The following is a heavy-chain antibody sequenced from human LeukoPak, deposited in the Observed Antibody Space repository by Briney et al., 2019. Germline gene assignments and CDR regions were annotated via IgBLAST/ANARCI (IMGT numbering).Heavy chain of an antibody. J-gene: IGHJ4*02. V-gene: IGHV4-39*01. CDR3: ATWRTAKTGFDY. CDR2: IYYSGSP. D-gene: IGHD1-1*01. CDR1: GGSISNNNYY. Sequence: SDTLSLTCTVSGGSISNNNYYWAWIRQPPGKGLECIGSIYYSGSPYYHPSLKSRVTISVDTSKNQFSLRLSSVTAADTAVYYCATWRTAKTGFDYWGQGTLVTVSS.